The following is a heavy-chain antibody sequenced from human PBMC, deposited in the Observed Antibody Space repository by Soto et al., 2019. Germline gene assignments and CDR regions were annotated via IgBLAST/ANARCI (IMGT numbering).Heavy chain of an antibody. Sequence: GGSLRLSCAASGFTFSSYAMSWVRQAPGKGLEWVSAISGSGGSTYYTDSVKGRFTISRDNSKNTLYLQMNSLRAEDTAVYYCAKDRGDYGDCFDYWGQGTLVTVSS. CDR3: AKDRGDYGDCFDY. CDR2: ISGSGGST. CDR1: GFTFSSYA. V-gene: IGHV3-23*01. J-gene: IGHJ4*02. D-gene: IGHD4-17*01.